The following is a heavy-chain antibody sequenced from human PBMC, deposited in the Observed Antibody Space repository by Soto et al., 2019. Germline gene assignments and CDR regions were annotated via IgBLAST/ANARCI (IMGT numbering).Heavy chain of an antibody. D-gene: IGHD3-22*01. CDR2: IRPTDGST. CDR3: ARGPALRPYDFSGYRGSFEY. CDR1: GYILTGYY. Sequence: QVHLVQSGAEVKEPGASVKVSCRASGYILTGYYMHWVRQAPGQGPQWLGVIRPTDGSTNYAQRFQGRVTMTRDTSTNTVYMEMSSLRSEDTAVYYCARGPALRPYDFSGYRGSFEYWGHGTLVTVSS. V-gene: IGHV1-46*01. J-gene: IGHJ4*01.